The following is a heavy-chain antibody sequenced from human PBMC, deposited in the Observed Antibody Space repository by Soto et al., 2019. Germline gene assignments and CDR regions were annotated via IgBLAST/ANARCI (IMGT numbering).Heavy chain of an antibody. CDR1: GYTFTSYG. J-gene: IGHJ6*02. V-gene: IGHV1-18*01. D-gene: IGHD6-13*01. Sequence: ASVKVSCKASGYTFTSYGISWVRQAPGQGLEWMGWISAYNGNTNYAQKLQGRVTMTTDTSTSTAYMELRSLRSDDTAVYYCARETKAAAGSYYYYYGMDVWGQGTTVTVSS. CDR3: ARETKAAAGSYYYYYGMDV. CDR2: ISAYNGNT.